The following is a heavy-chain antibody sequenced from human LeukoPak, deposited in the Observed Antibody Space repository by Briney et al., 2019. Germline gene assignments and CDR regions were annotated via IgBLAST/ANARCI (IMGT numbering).Heavy chain of an antibody. CDR2: INPNSGGT. D-gene: IGHD6-13*01. Sequence: ASVKVSCKASGYTFTGYYMLWVRQAPGQGLEWMGWINPNSGGTNYAQKFQGRVTMTRDTSISTAYMELSRLRSDDTAVYYCARGDGIAAAVGYFDYWGQGTLVTVSS. V-gene: IGHV1-2*02. CDR3: ARGDGIAAAVGYFDY. J-gene: IGHJ4*02. CDR1: GYTFTGYY.